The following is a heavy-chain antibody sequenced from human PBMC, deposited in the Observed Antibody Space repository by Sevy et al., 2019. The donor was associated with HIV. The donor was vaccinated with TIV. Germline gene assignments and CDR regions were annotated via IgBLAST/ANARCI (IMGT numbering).Heavy chain of an antibody. J-gene: IGHJ6*01. CDR1: GGSFSGYY. Sequence: SETLSLTCAVYGGSFSGYYWSWIRQPPGKGLEWIGEINHSGSTNYNPSLKSRVTISVDTSKNQFSLKLSSVTAADTAVYYCASGTMVRGVITFYYYHGMDVWGQGTTVTVSS. CDR2: INHSGST. V-gene: IGHV4-34*01. CDR3: ASGTMVRGVITFYYYHGMDV. D-gene: IGHD3-10*01.